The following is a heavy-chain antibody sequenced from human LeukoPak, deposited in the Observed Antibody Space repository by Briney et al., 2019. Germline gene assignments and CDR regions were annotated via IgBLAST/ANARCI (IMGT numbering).Heavy chain of an antibody. CDR2: PNPHNGGA. D-gene: IGHD3-16*02. Sequence: ASVKVSCKASGYTFIGYYIHWVRQAPGQGLEWMGWPNPHNGGANYAQKFQGRVTMTRDTSISTAYMELSRLSSDDTAVYYCARVDQRISFYFDYWGQGTVITVSS. V-gene: IGHV1-2*02. CDR3: ARVDQRISFYFDY. J-gene: IGHJ4*02. CDR1: GYTFIGYY.